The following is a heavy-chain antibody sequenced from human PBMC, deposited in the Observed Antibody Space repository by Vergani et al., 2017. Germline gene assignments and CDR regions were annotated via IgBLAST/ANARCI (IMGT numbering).Heavy chain of an antibody. D-gene: IGHD6-13*01. CDR3: AIAIGQLGIDY. CDR1: GFTFSSYA. CDR2: ISYDGSNK. V-gene: IGHV3-30-3*01. Sequence: QVQLVESGGGVVQPGRSLRLSCAASGFTFSSYAMHWVRQAPGKGLEWVAVISYDGSNKYYADSVKGRFTISRDNSKNTLYLQMSSLRAEGTAGYYCAIAIGQLGIDYWSQGTLVTVSS. J-gene: IGHJ4*02.